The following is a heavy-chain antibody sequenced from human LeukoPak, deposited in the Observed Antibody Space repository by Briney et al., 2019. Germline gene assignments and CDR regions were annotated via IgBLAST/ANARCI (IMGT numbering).Heavy chain of an antibody. J-gene: IGHJ3*02. Sequence: GGSLRLSCAASGFTFSSYSMNWVRQAPGKGLEWVSYISSSSSYIYYADSVKGRFTISRDNAKNSLYLQMNSLRDEDTAVYYCARDVNWGLIGSRGAFDIWGQGTMVTVSS. D-gene: IGHD7-27*01. V-gene: IGHV3-48*02. CDR1: GFTFSSYS. CDR3: ARDVNWGLIGSRGAFDI. CDR2: ISSSSSYI.